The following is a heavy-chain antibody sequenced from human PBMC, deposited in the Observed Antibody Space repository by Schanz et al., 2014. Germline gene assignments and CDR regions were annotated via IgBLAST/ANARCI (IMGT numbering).Heavy chain of an antibody. CDR1: GFTFDHYV. J-gene: IGHJ3*02. V-gene: IGHV3-9*01. Sequence: EMKLVESGGGLVQPGRSLRLSCAASGFTFDHYVMHWVRQAPGKGLEWVSGISGNSGIIGYADSVKGRCTVSRDNAKNSLYLQMNSLRAEDTALYYCAKVRSGDRTIVVSDAFDIWGQGTMVTVSS. D-gene: IGHD3-22*01. CDR2: ISGNSGII. CDR3: AKVRSGDRTIVVSDAFDI.